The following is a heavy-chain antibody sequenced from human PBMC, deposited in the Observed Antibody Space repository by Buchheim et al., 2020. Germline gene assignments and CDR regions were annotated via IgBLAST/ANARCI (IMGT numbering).Heavy chain of an antibody. J-gene: IGHJ6*02. CDR1: GYTFNAYY. V-gene: IGHV1-46*02. Sequence: QVQLVQSGAEVKRPGASVKVSCKASGYTFNAYYMHWVRQAPGQGLEWMGIINPSGGSRSYAQKLQGRVTLTRDTSTSTVYMELTSLRSDDTAVYYCARQFTPSGMDVWGQGTT. CDR3: ARQFTPSGMDV. CDR2: INPSGGSR.